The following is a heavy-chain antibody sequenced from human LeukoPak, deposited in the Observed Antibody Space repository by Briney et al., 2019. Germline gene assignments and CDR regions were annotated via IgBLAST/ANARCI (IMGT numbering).Heavy chain of an antibody. Sequence: GGSLRLSCAASGFTFDYYAMHWVRQAPGKGLEWVSGISLNSVKTGYADSVKGRFIISRDNSKNTLYLQMNSLRAEDTAVYYCAKSRYYYDSSGYYVRGLLFDYWGQGTLVTVSS. CDR2: ISLNSVKT. J-gene: IGHJ4*02. V-gene: IGHV3-9*01. CDR3: AKSRYYYDSSGYYVRGLLFDY. D-gene: IGHD3-22*01. CDR1: GFTFDYYA.